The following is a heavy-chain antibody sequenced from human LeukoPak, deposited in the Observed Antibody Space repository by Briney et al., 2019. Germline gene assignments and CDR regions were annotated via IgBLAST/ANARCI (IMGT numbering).Heavy chain of an antibody. CDR1: GFTFSSYG. CDR2: ISYDGSNK. V-gene: IGHV3-30*03. CDR3: VVVAATTDFDY. Sequence: GGSLRLSCAASGFTFSSYGMHWVRQAPGKGLEWVAVISYDGSNKYYADSVKGRFTFSRDNSKNTLYLQMNSLRAEDTAVYYCVVVAATTDFDYWGQGTLVTVSS. J-gene: IGHJ4*02. D-gene: IGHD2-15*01.